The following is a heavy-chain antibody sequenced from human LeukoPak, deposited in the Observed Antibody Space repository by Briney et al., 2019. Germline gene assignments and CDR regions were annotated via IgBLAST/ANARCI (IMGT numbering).Heavy chain of an antibody. Sequence: ASVKVSCKASGYTFTSYGISWVRQATGQGLEWMGWMNPNSGNTGYAQKFQGRVTMTRNTSISTAYMELSSLRSEDTAVYYCARVPTLPYCSGGSCYLSHWFDPWGQGTLVTVSS. D-gene: IGHD2-15*01. J-gene: IGHJ5*02. CDR3: ARVPTLPYCSGGSCYLSHWFDP. V-gene: IGHV1-8*02. CDR2: MNPNSGNT. CDR1: GYTFTSYG.